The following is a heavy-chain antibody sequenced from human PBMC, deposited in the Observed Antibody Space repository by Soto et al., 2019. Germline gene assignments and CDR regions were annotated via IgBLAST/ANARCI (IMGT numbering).Heavy chain of an antibody. CDR2: ILPIFTTA. CDR3: AKDIGFQQHLFVFDN. V-gene: IGHV1-69*01. D-gene: IGHD6-13*01. J-gene: IGHJ4*02. CDR1: GGTFSNYA. Sequence: QVQLVQSGAEVKKPGSSVKVSCKASGGTFSNYAFSWVRQAPGQGLEWMGGILPIFTTATYAPKFQDRVTITADESTSTVYMALSSVRSEDTALYYCAKDIGFQQHLFVFDNWGQGALVTVSS.